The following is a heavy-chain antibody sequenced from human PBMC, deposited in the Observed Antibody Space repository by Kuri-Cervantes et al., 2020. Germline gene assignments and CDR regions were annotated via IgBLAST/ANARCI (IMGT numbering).Heavy chain of an antibody. CDR3: AKELYSYGLAY. J-gene: IGHJ4*02. D-gene: IGHD5-18*01. CDR1: GFTFDDYG. Sequence: GESLKISCAASGFTFDDYGMSWVRQAPGKGLEWVSGINWNGGSTGYADSVKGRFTISRDNSKNSLYLQMNSLRTEDTALYYCAKELYSYGLAYWGQGTLVTVSS. CDR2: INWNGGST. V-gene: IGHV3-20*04.